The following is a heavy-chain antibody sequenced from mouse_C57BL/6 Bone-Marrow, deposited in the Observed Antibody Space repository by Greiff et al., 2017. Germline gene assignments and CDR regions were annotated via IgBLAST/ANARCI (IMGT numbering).Heavy chain of an antibody. Sequence: EVHLVESGGGLVQPGGSMKLSCVASGFTFSNYWMNWVRQSPEKGLEWVAQIRLKSDNYATHYAESVKGRFTISRDDSKSSVYLQMNNLRAEDTGIYYCTVTTVVAPDWYFDVWGTGTTVTVSS. V-gene: IGHV6-3*01. CDR3: TVTTVVAPDWYFDV. D-gene: IGHD1-1*01. J-gene: IGHJ1*03. CDR1: GFTFSNYW. CDR2: IRLKSDNYAT.